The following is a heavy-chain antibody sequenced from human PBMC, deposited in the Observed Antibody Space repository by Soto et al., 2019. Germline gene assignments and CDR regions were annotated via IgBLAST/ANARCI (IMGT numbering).Heavy chain of an antibody. D-gene: IGHD3-9*01. CDR3: TRHQVPDYDILTGYYDPYYYYGMDV. Sequence: GGSLRLSCAASGFTFSGSAMHWVRQASGKGLEWVGRIRSKANSYATAYAASVKGRFTISRDDSKNTAYLQMNSLKTEDTAVYYCTRHQVPDYDILTGYYDPYYYYGMDVWGQGTTVTVSS. V-gene: IGHV3-73*01. CDR1: GFTFSGSA. J-gene: IGHJ6*02. CDR2: IRSKANSYAT.